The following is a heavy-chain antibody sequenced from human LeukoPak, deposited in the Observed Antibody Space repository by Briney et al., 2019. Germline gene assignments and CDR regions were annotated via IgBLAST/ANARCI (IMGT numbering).Heavy chain of an antibody. J-gene: IGHJ1*01. V-gene: IGHV3-30*18. D-gene: IGHD2-15*01. CDR3: AKGSPYCSGGSCYSGEYFQH. CDR2: ISYDGSNK. Sequence: GRSLRLSCAASGFTFSSYGMHWVRQAPGKGLEWVAVISYDGSNKYYADSVKGRFTISRDNSKNTQYLQMNSLRAEDTAVYYCAKGSPYCSGGSCYSGEYFQHWGQGTLVTVSS. CDR1: GFTFSSYG.